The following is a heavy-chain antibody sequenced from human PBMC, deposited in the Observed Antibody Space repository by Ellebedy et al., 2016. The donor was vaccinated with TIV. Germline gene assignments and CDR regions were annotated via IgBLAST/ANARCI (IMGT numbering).Heavy chain of an antibody. CDR1: GFTFSSYS. Sequence: GGSLRLXCAASGFTFSSYSMNWVRQAPGKGLEWVSSISSSSSYIYYADSVKGRFTISRDNAKNSLYLQMNSLRAEDTAVYYCARDGAVQLPFDYWGQGTLVTVSS. D-gene: IGHD5-18*01. CDR2: ISSSSSYI. CDR3: ARDGAVQLPFDY. V-gene: IGHV3-21*01. J-gene: IGHJ4*02.